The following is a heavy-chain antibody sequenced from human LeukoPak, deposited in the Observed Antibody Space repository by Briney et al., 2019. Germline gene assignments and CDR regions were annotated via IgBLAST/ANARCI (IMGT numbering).Heavy chain of an antibody. Sequence: PGGSLRLSCSASGFTFSNYYMSWIRQAPGKGLEWVSYVSTRITLYYADSVEGRFIISRDNAKNSLFLQMNSLRAEDTAVYYCARGDYDKYGMDVWGQGTTVTVSS. J-gene: IGHJ6*02. CDR1: GFTFSNYY. CDR3: ARGDYDKYGMDV. V-gene: IGHV3-11*01. CDR2: VSTRITL.